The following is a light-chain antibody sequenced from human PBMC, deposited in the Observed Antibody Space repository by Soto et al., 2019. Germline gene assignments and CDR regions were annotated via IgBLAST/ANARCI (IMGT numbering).Light chain of an antibody. CDR2: EVS. CDR1: SSDVGSFNR. Sequence: QSVLTQPPSVSGSPGQSVAISCTGTSSDVGSFNRVSWYQQPPGTAPILLIYEVSSRPSGVPDRFSGSKSGNTASLTISGLQAEDEADYYCISYTSISTYVYGIGTKVTLL. J-gene: IGLJ1*01. V-gene: IGLV2-18*02. CDR3: ISYTSISTYV.